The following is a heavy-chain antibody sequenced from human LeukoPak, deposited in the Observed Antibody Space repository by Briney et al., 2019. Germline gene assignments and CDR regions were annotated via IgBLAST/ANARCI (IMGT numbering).Heavy chain of an antibody. CDR1: GGSISSYY. V-gene: IGHV4-59*01. Sequence: SETLSLTCTVSGGSISSYYWSWIRQPPGKGLEWIGYIYYSGSTNYNPSLKSRVTISVDTSKNQFSLKLSSVTAADTAVYYCAALRGAYHYYGMDVWGKGTTVTVSS. D-gene: IGHD3-10*01. CDR2: IYYSGST. J-gene: IGHJ6*04. CDR3: AALRGAYHYYGMDV.